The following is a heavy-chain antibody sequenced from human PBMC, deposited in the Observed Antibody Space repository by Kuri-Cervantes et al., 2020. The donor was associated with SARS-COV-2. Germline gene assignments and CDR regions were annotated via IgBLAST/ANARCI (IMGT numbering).Heavy chain of an antibody. CDR2: ISPYNHNT. J-gene: IGHJ3*02. CDR3: ARDTRGGLFQPDAFDI. D-gene: IGHD3-22*01. CDR1: DDTFSSYG. V-gene: IGHV1-18*01. Sequence: GGSLRLSCKPADDTFSSYGFSWARQAPGQGLEWMGWISPYNHNTKYAEKLQGRVTITADESTSTAYMELSSLRSEDTAVYYCARDTRGGLFQPDAFDIWGQGTMVTVSS.